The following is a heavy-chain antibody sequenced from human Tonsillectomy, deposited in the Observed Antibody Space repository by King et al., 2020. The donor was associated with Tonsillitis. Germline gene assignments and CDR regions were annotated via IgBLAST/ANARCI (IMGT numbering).Heavy chain of an antibody. D-gene: IGHD6-19*01. Sequence: VQLVESGGVVVQPGRSLRLSCAASGFTFGSYGIHWVRLAPGKGLEWVAVIVSDGSKKYYADSVRGRFTISRDNSKNTLYLQMNSLRADDTAVYYCAKARQWLVHFDYWGQGTLVTVSS. CDR3: AKARQWLVHFDY. CDR1: GFTFGSYG. CDR2: IVSDGSKK. J-gene: IGHJ4*02. V-gene: IGHV3-30*18.